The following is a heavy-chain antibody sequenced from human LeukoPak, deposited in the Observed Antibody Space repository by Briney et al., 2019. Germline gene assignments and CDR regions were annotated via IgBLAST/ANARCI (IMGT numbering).Heavy chain of an antibody. Sequence: SETLSLTCAVYGGSFSGYYWSWIRQPPGKGLEWIGEINHSGSTNYNPSLKSRVTISVDTSKNQFSLKLSSVTAADTAVYYCARVNLIGDSSGYSDYWGQGTLVTVSS. J-gene: IGHJ4*02. CDR2: INHSGST. V-gene: IGHV4-34*01. CDR1: GGSFSGYY. D-gene: IGHD3-22*01. CDR3: ARVNLIGDSSGYSDY.